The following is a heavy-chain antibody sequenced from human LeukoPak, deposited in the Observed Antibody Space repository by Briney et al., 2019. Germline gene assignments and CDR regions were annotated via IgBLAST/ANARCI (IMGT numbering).Heavy chain of an antibody. Sequence: GGSLRLSCAASGFTFISYGMHWVRQAPGKGLEWVAVISHDGSNKYYADSVKGRFTISRDNSKNTLYLQMSSLRAEDTAMYYCATDYGGNSGPDWGQGTLVTVSS. D-gene: IGHD4-23*01. V-gene: IGHV3-30*03. J-gene: IGHJ4*02. CDR1: GFTFISYG. CDR3: ATDYGGNSGPD. CDR2: ISHDGSNK.